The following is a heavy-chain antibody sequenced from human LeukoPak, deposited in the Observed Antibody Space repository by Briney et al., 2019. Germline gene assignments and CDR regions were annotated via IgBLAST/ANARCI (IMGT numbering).Heavy chain of an antibody. V-gene: IGHV3-7*01. D-gene: IGHD1-7*01. Sequence: GGSLRLSCAASGFTFSSYWMSWVRQAPGKGLEWVANIKQDGSEKYYVDSVKGRFTTSRDNAKNSLYLQMNSLRAEDTAVYYCARDYLSTGTTKLDAFDIWGQGTMVTVSS. CDR3: ARDYLSTGTTKLDAFDI. CDR2: IKQDGSEK. CDR1: GFTFSSYW. J-gene: IGHJ3*02.